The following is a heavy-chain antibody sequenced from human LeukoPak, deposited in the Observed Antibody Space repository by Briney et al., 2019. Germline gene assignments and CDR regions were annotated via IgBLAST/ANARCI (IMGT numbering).Heavy chain of an antibody. CDR3: ARGQRRYVDTAMVQAFDP. D-gene: IGHD5-18*01. V-gene: IGHV4-34*01. CDR1: GGSFRGYY. Sequence: SETLSLTCAGYGGSFRGYYWSWIRQPPGKGLEWFGEINHSVSTNYNPSLKSRVPISVDTSTNQFSLKLSSVAAAATAVYYCARGQRRYVDTAMVQAFDPWGQGTLVTVSS. J-gene: IGHJ5*02. CDR2: INHSVST.